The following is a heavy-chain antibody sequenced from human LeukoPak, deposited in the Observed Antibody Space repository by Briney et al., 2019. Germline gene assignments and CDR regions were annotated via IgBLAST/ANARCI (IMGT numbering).Heavy chain of an antibody. Sequence: ASVKVSCKASGGTFSSYAISWVRQAPGQGLEWMGGIIPIFGTANYAQKFQGRVTITADESTSTAYMELSSLRSEDTAVYYCARSRSGWYLRGSDAFDIWGQGTMVTVSS. CDR2: IIPIFGTA. V-gene: IGHV1-69*13. J-gene: IGHJ3*02. CDR1: GGTFSSYA. D-gene: IGHD6-19*01. CDR3: ARSRSGWYLRGSDAFDI.